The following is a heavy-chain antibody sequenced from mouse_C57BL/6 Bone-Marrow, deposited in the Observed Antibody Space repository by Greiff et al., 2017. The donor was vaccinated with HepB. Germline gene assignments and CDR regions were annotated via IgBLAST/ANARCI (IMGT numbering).Heavy chain of an antibody. CDR2: IFPGSGST. J-gene: IGHJ1*03. CDR1: GYTFTSHW. D-gene: IGHD1-1*01. CDR3: AKEGNCYGSSSRDFDV. Sequence: QVQLKQSGPELVRPGASVKISCKAPGYTFTSHWMQWVRQRPGQGLEWIGEIFPGSGSTYYNEKFKGKATLTVDTSSSTAYMQLSSLTSEDSAVYFYAKEGNCYGSSSRDFDVWGTGATVTVSS. V-gene: IGHV1-56*01.